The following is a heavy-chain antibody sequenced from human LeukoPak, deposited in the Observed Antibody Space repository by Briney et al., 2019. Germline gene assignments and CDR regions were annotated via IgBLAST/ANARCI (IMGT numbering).Heavy chain of an antibody. CDR3: ARAGGSGTTLDY. J-gene: IGHJ4*02. CDR2: ISSSSSYI. CDR1: GFTFSSYS. Sequence: KAGGSLRLSCAASGFTFSSYSMNWVRQAPGKGLEWVSSISSSSSYIYYADSVKGRFTISRDNAKNSLYLQMNSLRAEDTAVYYCARAGGSGTTLDYWGQGTLVTVSS. D-gene: IGHD3-10*01. V-gene: IGHV3-21*01.